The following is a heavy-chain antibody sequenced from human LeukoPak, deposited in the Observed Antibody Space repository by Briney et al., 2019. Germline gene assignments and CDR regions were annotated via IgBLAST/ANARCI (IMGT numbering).Heavy chain of an antibody. CDR3: ARSEHSSSSFDY. J-gene: IGHJ4*02. CDR2: ISSSSTHI. Sequence: GGSLRLSCAASGFTFSSYAMSWVRQAPGKGLEWVSYISSSSTHIYYADSVKGRFTISRDNARNSLYLQMNSLRAEDTAIYYCARSEHSSSSFDYWGQGTLVTVSS. D-gene: IGHD6-6*01. V-gene: IGHV3-21*01. CDR1: GFTFSSYA.